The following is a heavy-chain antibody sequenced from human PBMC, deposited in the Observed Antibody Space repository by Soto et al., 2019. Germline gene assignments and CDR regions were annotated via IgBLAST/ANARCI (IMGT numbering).Heavy chain of an antibody. D-gene: IGHD6-13*01. Sequence: QVQLVQSGAEVKKPGASVKVSCKASGYTFTSYDINWVRQATGQGLEWMGWMNPNSGNTAYAQKFQGRVTMTRNTSISTASMELRSRRSEGTAVYYCARESSAVGTVWFDPWGQRTMVTVSA. J-gene: IGHJ5*02. V-gene: IGHV1-8*01. CDR1: GYTFTSYD. CDR3: ARESSAVGTVWFDP. CDR2: MNPNSGNT.